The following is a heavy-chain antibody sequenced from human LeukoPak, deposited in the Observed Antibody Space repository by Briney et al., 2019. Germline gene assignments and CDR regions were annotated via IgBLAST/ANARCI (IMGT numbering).Heavy chain of an antibody. CDR3: ARDITGDYGGGYGMDV. D-gene: IGHD4-23*01. V-gene: IGHV1-18*01. CDR1: GYTFTSYG. J-gene: IGHJ6*02. CDR2: SSAYNDNT. Sequence: GASVKLSCKASGYTFTSYGISWVRQAPGQGLEWMGWSSAYNDNTNNAQKLQGRVTMTTDTSTSTAYMELRSLRSDDTAVYYCARDITGDYGGGYGMDVWGQGTTVTVSS.